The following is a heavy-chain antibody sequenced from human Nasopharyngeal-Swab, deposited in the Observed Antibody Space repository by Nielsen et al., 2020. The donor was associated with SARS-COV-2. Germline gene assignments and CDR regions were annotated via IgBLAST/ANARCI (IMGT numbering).Heavy chain of an antibody. CDR3: ARDSTQLLFFDYYYYLDV. D-gene: IGHD2-2*01. Sequence: WVRQAPGQGLEWMGWISAYNGNTNYAQKLQGRVTMTTDTSTSTAYMELRSLRSDDTAVYYCARDSTQLLFFDYYYYLDVWGKGTTVTVSS. CDR2: ISAYNGNT. V-gene: IGHV1-18*01. J-gene: IGHJ6*03.